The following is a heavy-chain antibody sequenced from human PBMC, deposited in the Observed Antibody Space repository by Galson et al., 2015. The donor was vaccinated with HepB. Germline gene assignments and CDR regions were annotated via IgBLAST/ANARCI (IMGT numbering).Heavy chain of an antibody. V-gene: IGHV3-30-3*01. Sequence: CAASGFTFTNYAMHWVRQAPGKGLEWVAVISYDGSNKYYADSVKGRFTISRDNSKNTLYLQMNSLRAEDTAVYYCAREGIAVALDAFDIWGQGTMVTVSS. CDR3: AREGIAVALDAFDI. CDR1: GFTFTNYA. CDR2: ISYDGSNK. D-gene: IGHD6-19*01. J-gene: IGHJ3*02.